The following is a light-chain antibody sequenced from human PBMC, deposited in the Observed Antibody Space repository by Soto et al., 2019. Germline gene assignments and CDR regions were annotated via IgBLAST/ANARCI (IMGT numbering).Light chain of an antibody. J-gene: IGKJ1*01. CDR1: QGIRND. CDR3: LQHSTYPLT. CDR2: AAS. V-gene: IGKV1-17*01. Sequence: DIQMTPFPSSLSASVGDRVTITCRASQGIRNDLAWYQQKPGKAPKRLIYAASSLQSGVPSRFSGSVSGTEFTLAISSLQPEDFATFYCLQHSTYPLTFGQGTNVEIK.